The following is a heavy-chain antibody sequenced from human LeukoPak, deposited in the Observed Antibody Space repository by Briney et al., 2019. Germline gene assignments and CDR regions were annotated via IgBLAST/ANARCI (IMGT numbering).Heavy chain of an antibody. CDR3: ARHRYRYYSGGSCYSGVYYYYYGMDV. D-gene: IGHD2-15*01. J-gene: IGHJ6*02. V-gene: IGHV4-34*01. CDR1: GGSFSGYY. Sequence: SETLSLTCAVYGGSFSGYYWSWIRQPPGKGLEWIGEINHSGSTNYNPSLKSRVTISVDTSKNQFSLKLSSVTAADTAVYYCARHRYRYYSGGSCYSGVYYYYYGMDVWGQGTTVTVSS. CDR2: INHSGST.